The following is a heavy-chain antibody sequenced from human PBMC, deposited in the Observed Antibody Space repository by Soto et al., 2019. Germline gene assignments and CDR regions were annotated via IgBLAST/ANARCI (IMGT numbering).Heavy chain of an antibody. D-gene: IGHD1-26*01. V-gene: IGHV1-58*01. CDR2: IVVGSGNT. Sequence: SVKVSCKASGFTFTSSAVQWVRQARGQRLEWIGWIVVGSGNTNYAQKFQERVTITRDMSTSTAYMELSSLRSEDTAVYYFAAVDPWSSGSYDSWGQGTLVTVSS. CDR3: AAVDPWSSGSYDS. CDR1: GFTFTSSA. J-gene: IGHJ5*01.